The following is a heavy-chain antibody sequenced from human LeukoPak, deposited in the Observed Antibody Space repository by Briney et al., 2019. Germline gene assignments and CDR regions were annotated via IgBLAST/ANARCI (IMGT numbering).Heavy chain of an antibody. J-gene: IGHJ4*02. CDR2: IGSAI. D-gene: IGHD3-3*01. CDR1: GFTFSDFS. CDR3: ARDFYYDFWSGQFDY. Sequence: PGGSLRLSCVASGFTFSDFSLNWVRQAPGKGLEWISYIGSAIYYADSVKGRFTISRDNAKNSLYLQMNSLRAEDTAVYYCARDFYYDFWSGQFDYWGQGTLVTVSS. V-gene: IGHV3-48*04.